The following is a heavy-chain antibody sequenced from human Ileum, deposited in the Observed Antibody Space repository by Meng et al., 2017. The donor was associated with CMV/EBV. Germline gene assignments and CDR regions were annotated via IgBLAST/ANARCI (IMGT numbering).Heavy chain of an antibody. V-gene: IGHV4-59*01. CDR3: ARVKYSYGWEWFDP. CDR1: GGSISSNY. CDR2: TYYTRST. Sequence: SETLSLTCTVSGGSISSNYWAWIRRPPGKALEWIGHTYYTRSTKYNPSLQSRVIISVDTSKNQFSLKLSSVTAADTAVYYCARVKYSYGWEWFDPWGQGTLVTVSS. J-gene: IGHJ5*02. D-gene: IGHD5-18*01.